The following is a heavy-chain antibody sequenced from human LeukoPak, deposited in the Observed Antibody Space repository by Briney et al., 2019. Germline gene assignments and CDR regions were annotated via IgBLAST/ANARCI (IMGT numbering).Heavy chain of an antibody. CDR1: GFTFSRYW. Sequence: GGSLRLSCGASGFTFSRYWMAWVRQAPGKGLECVANIKEDGSEKHYADSVKGRFTISRDNAKNSLYLQMNSLRAEDTAVYYCARGGQGEVEFDHWGQGTLVTVSS. CDR2: IKEDGSEK. V-gene: IGHV3-7*01. D-gene: IGHD1-1*01. CDR3: ARGGQGEVEFDH. J-gene: IGHJ4*02.